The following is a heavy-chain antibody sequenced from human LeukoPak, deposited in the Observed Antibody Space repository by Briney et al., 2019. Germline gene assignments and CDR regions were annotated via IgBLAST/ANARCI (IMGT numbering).Heavy chain of an antibody. V-gene: IGHV3-53*01. CDR2: IYSGGST. CDR1: GFTVSSNY. J-gene: IGHJ4*02. CDR3: ASSFDYGDLPYDY. D-gene: IGHD4-17*01. Sequence: GGSLRLSCAASGFTVSSNYMSWVRQAPGKGLEWVSVIYSGGSTYYADSVKGRFTISRDNSKNTLYLQMNSLRAEDTAVYYCASSFDYGDLPYDYWGQGTLVTVSS.